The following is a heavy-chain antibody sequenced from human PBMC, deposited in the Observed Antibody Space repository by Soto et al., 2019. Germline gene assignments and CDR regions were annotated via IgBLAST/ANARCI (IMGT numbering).Heavy chain of an antibody. D-gene: IGHD2-15*01. V-gene: IGHV1-69*17. CDR2: ITPLFGIP. CDR1: GGTSRSLS. Sequence: QVQLVQSGAEVKKPGSSVKVSCKASGGTSRSLSITWVRQAPGQGLEWMGGITPLFGIPNYPQKFQGRPTITADKSTGTAYLELSSLRSEDTAVYYCASDTHSAGGWFDTWGRGTLVTGSS. J-gene: IGHJ5*02. CDR3: ASDTHSAGGWFDT.